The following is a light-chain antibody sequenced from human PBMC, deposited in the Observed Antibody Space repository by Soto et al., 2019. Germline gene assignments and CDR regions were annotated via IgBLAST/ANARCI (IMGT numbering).Light chain of an antibody. V-gene: IGKV2-28*01. CDR3: MQALQTPLT. CDR1: QSLLHSNGYNY. Sequence: DIVMTQSPLSLPVTPGEPASISCRSSQSLLHSNGYNYLDWYLQKPGQSPQLLIYLGSNRASGVPDRFSGSGSGTDFTLTISRVEAEDVGVYYCMQALQTPLTFGGGTKVDIK. J-gene: IGKJ4*01. CDR2: LGS.